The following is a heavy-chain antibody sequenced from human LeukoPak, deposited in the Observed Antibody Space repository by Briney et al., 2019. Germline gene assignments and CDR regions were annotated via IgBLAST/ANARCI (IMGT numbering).Heavy chain of an antibody. Sequence: GGSLRLSCAASGFTFDDYAMHWVRQAPGKGLEWVSGISWNSGSIGYADSVKGRFTISRDNAKNSLYLQMNSLRAEDTALYYCAKAPTFTIFGAHFDYWGQGTLVTVSS. CDR3: AKAPTFTIFGAHFDY. CDR2: ISWNSGSI. J-gene: IGHJ4*02. D-gene: IGHD3-3*01. CDR1: GFTFDDYA. V-gene: IGHV3-9*01.